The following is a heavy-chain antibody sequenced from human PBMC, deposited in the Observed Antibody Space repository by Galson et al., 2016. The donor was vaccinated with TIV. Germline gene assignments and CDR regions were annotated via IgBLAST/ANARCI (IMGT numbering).Heavy chain of an antibody. CDR3: VGQLWLRSYFDN. CDR1: GYSISSGYY. Sequence: LSLTCAVSGYSISSGYYWCWIRQPPGKGLECVGSIYHSGSTYYNPSLKSRVTISVDSSKNEFSLRLSSVTAADTAVYYCVGQLWLRSYFDNWGQGTLVTVSS. J-gene: IGHJ4*02. D-gene: IGHD5-18*01. CDR2: IYHSGST. V-gene: IGHV4-38-2*01.